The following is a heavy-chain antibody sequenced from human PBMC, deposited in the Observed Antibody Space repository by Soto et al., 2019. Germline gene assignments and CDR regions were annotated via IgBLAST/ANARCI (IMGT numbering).Heavy chain of an antibody. CDR1: GGSISGNDW. V-gene: IGHV4-4*02. D-gene: IGHD1-1*01. CDR3: ARDFKAPNEAWAFDH. Sequence: SQTLSLTCAVSGGSISGNDWWNWVRQPPGKGLEWIGEISPSGNTIYNPSLKSRVTISVDTSKNQFFLKMTSVTAADTAIYYCARDFKAPNEAWAFDHWGQGNLVTVSS. J-gene: IGHJ4*02. CDR2: ISPSGNT.